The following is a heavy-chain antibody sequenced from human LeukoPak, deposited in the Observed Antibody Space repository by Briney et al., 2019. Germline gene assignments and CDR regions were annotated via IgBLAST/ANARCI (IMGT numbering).Heavy chain of an antibody. V-gene: IGHV3-53*01. CDR2: IYSGGST. CDR3: ARSVRFLECHDCPYYYYYGMDV. Sequence: GGSLRLSCAASGFTVSSNYMSWVRQAPGKGLEWVSVIYSGGSTYYADPVKGRFTISRDNSKNTLYLQMNSLRAEDTAVYYCARSVRFLECHDCPYYYYYGMDVWGQGTTVTVSS. D-gene: IGHD3-3*01. CDR1: GFTVSSNY. J-gene: IGHJ6*02.